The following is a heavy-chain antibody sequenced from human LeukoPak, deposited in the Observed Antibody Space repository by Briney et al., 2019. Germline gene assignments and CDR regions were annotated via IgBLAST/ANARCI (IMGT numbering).Heavy chain of an antibody. CDR3: ARGSRNYNNYEGADY. D-gene: IGHD4-11*01. CDR1: GVAFSGYY. V-gene: IGHV4-34*01. CDR2: INHSGDT. J-gene: IGHJ4*02. Sequence: SETLSLTCAVYGVAFSGYYWSWLRQPPGKGLEWIGEINHSGDTKYNPSLKSRVSMSVDVSKDQFSLKLTSLTAADTAVYYCARGSRNYNNYEGADYWGQGTLVTVSS.